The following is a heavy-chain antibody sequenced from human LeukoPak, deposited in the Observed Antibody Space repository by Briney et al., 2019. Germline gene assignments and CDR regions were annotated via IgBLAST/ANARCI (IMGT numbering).Heavy chain of an antibody. Sequence: TGRSLRLSCAASGFTFSSYGMHWVRQAPGKGLEWVAVISYDGSNKYYADSVKGRFTISRDNSKNTLYLQMNSLRAEDTAVYYCARGNKVEMATMGDYWGQGTLVTVSS. CDR3: ARGNKVEMATMGDY. CDR1: GFTFSSYG. D-gene: IGHD5-24*01. J-gene: IGHJ4*02. CDR2: ISYDGSNK. V-gene: IGHV3-30*03.